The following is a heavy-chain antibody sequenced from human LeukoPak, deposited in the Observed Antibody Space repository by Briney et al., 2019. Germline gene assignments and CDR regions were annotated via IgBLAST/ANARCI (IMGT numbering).Heavy chain of an antibody. CDR3: ASFETVAAYPFDY. D-gene: IGHD6-19*01. Sequence: PGGSLRLSCAASGFTFSSYSMNWVRQAPGKGLEWVSYISSSSTIYYADSVKGRFTISRDNAKNSLYLQMSSLRVADTAVYYCASFETVAAYPFDYWGQGTLVTVFS. J-gene: IGHJ4*02. CDR1: GFTFSSYS. V-gene: IGHV3-48*04. CDR2: ISSSSTI.